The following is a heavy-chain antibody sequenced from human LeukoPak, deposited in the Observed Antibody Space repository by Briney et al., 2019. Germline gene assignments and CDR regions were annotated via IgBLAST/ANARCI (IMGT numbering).Heavy chain of an antibody. CDR2: INHSGST. Sequence: SETLSLTCTVSGGSISSSSYYWGWIRQPPGKGLEWIGEINHSGSTNYNPSLKSRVTISVDTSKNQFSLKLSSVTAADTAVYYCARGVEDTAMVDYWGQGTLVTVSS. CDR1: GGSISSSSYY. V-gene: IGHV4-39*07. J-gene: IGHJ4*02. CDR3: ARGVEDTAMVDY. D-gene: IGHD5-18*01.